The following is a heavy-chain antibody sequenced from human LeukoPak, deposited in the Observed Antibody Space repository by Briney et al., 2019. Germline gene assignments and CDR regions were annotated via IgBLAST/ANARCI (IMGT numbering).Heavy chain of an antibody. V-gene: IGHV3-23*01. Sequence: GGSLRLSCAASGFTFSNYAMTWVRQAPGQGLEWVSAIDGYADNTYYADSVKGRFTISRDNAQSTLSLQMTSLRVEDTGVYYCAKDPVVCTSGWYRNWFDRWGRGTLVTVSS. J-gene: IGHJ5*02. CDR1: GFTFSNYA. CDR3: AKDPVVCTSGWYRNWFDR. CDR2: IDGYADNT. D-gene: IGHD6-19*01.